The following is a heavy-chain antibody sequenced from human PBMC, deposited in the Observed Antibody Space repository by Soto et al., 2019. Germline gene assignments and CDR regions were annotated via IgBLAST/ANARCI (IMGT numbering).Heavy chain of an antibody. CDR2: IYSGGST. CDR1: GFTVSSNY. J-gene: IGHJ4*02. CDR3: ARASYSSGWSLMFDY. Sequence: EVQLVESGGGLVQPGGSLRLSCAASGFTVSSNYMSWVRQAPGKGLEWVSVIYSGGSTYYADSVKGRFTISRDNSKNTLYLQMNSLRAEDTAVYYCARASYSSGWSLMFDYWGQGTLVTVSS. V-gene: IGHV3-66*01. D-gene: IGHD6-13*01.